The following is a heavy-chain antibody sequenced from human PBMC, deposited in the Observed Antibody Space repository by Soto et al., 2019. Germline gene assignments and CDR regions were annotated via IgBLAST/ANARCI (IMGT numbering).Heavy chain of an antibody. Sequence: GGSLRLSCTASGFTFGDYAMSWFRQAPGQGLEWVGFIRSKAYGGTTEYAASVKGRFTISRDDSKSIAYLQMNSLKTEDTAVYYCTGVLYDSSGYYFNYFDYWGQGTLVTVSS. D-gene: IGHD3-22*01. CDR2: IRSKAYGGTT. J-gene: IGHJ4*02. CDR1: GFTFGDYA. V-gene: IGHV3-49*03. CDR3: TGVLYDSSGYYFNYFDY.